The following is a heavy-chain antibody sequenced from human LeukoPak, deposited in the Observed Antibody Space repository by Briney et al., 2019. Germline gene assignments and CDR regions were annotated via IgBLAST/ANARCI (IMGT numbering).Heavy chain of an antibody. CDR2: IRSDGSNQ. CDR3: VKDGGSGSYYGFDY. Sequence: GGSLRLSCAASGFIFSTYGMHWVRQAPGKGLEWVAFIRSDGSNQYYADSVKGRFTFSRDNSKNTSYLQMSSLGADDTAVYYCVKDGGSGSYYGFDYWGQGTLVTVSS. D-gene: IGHD3-22*01. V-gene: IGHV3-30*02. J-gene: IGHJ4*02. CDR1: GFIFSTYG.